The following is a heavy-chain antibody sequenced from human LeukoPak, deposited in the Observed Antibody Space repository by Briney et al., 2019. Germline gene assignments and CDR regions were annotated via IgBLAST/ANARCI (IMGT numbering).Heavy chain of an antibody. J-gene: IGHJ4*02. V-gene: IGHV3-53*01. D-gene: IGHD1-1*01. CDR1: RFTLSNSY. CDR2: IYSGGSA. Sequence: GGSLRLSCAASRFTLSNSYMTWVRQAPGKGLEWVSVIYSGGSADYADSVKGRFTISRDSSKNTLYLQMSSLRAEDTAMYYCAGHWSRGLWGQGTLVTVSS. CDR3: AGHWSRGL.